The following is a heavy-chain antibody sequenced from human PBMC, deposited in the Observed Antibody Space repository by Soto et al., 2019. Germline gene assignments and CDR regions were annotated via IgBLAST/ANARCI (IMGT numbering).Heavy chain of an antibody. CDR3: ARGFALYYYGSGSYYGY. Sequence: EVQLVESGGGLVQPGGSLRLSCAASGFTFSSYWMSWVRQAPGKGLEWVANIKQDGSEKYYVDSVKGRFTISRDNAKNSLYLQMNSLRAEDTAVYYCARGFALYYYGSGSYYGYWGQGTLVTVSS. J-gene: IGHJ4*02. D-gene: IGHD3-10*01. V-gene: IGHV3-7*01. CDR2: IKQDGSEK. CDR1: GFTFSSYW.